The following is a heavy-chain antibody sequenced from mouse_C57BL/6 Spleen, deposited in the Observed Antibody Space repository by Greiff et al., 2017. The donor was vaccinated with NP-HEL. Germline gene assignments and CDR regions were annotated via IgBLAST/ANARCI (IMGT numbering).Heavy chain of an antibody. CDR2: ISYSGST. Sequence: EVKLVESGPGMVKPSQSLSLTCTVTGYSITSGYDWHWIRHFPGNKLEWMGYISYSGSTNYNPSLKSRISITHDTSKNHFFLKLNSVTTEDTATYYCARGEGLLGLPWFAYWGQGTLVTVSA. V-gene: IGHV3-1*01. CDR3: ARGEGLLGLPWFAY. D-gene: IGHD2-2*01. CDR1: GYSITSGYD. J-gene: IGHJ3*01.